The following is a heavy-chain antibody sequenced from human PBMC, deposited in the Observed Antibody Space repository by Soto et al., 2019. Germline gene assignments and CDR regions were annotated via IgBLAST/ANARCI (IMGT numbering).Heavy chain of an antibody. J-gene: IGHJ4*02. D-gene: IGHD5-18*01. CDR2: IYYSGST. CDR1: GGSISSGGYY. V-gene: IGHV4-31*03. CDR3: ARVAWVDTAMEFDY. Sequence: SETLSLTCTVSGGSISSGGYYWSWIRQHPGKGLEWIGYIYYSGSTYYNPSLKSRVTISVDTSKNQFSLKLSSVTAADTAVYYCARVAWVDTAMEFDYWGQGTLVTVSS.